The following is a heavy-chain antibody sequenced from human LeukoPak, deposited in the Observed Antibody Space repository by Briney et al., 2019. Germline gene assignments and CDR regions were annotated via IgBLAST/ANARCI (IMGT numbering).Heavy chain of an antibody. J-gene: IGHJ5*02. CDR3: ARYAGGPATYYYGSGSYCWFDP. CDR2: INHSGST. V-gene: IGHV4-34*01. D-gene: IGHD3-10*01. Sequence: PSETLSLTCTVSGGSISSYYWSWIRQPPGKGLEWIGEINHSGSTNYNPSLKSRVTISVDTSKNQFSLKLSSVTAADTAVYYCARYAGGPATYYYGSGSYCWFDPWGQGTLVTVSS. CDR1: GGSISSYY.